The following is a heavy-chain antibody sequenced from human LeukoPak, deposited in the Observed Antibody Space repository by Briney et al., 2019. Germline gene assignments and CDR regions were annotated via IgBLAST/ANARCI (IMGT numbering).Heavy chain of an antibody. CDR2: IYSGGST. CDR3: TGSDILTGRSKYYYYYMDV. Sequence: GGSLRLSCAASGFTVSSNYMSWVRQAPGKGLEWVSVIYSGGSTYYADSVKGRFTISRDNSKNTLYLQMNSLRAEDTAVYYCTGSDILTGRSKYYYYYMDVWGKGTTVTVSS. D-gene: IGHD3-9*01. J-gene: IGHJ6*03. CDR1: GFTVSSNY. V-gene: IGHV3-53*01.